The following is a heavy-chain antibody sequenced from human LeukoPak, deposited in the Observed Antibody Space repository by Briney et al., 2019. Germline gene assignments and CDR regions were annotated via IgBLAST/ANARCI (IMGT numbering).Heavy chain of an antibody. V-gene: IGHV4-61*01. Sequence: PSETLSLTCTVSGGSVSSGSYYWSWIRQPPGKGLEWIGYIYYSGSTNYNPSLKSRVTISVDTSKNQFSLKLSSVTAADTAVCYCASVEMATSSYYYGMDVWGQGTTVTVSS. D-gene: IGHD5-24*01. J-gene: IGHJ6*02. CDR2: IYYSGST. CDR1: GGSVSSGSYY. CDR3: ASVEMATSSYYYGMDV.